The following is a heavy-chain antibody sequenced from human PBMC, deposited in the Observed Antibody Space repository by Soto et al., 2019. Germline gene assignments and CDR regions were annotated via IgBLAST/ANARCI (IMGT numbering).Heavy chain of an antibody. CDR1: GGTFSSYA. D-gene: IGHD2-15*01. CDR3: AREGQYSYYFDY. Sequence: ASVKVSCKASGGTFSSYAISWVRQAPGQGLEWMGGIIPIFGTANYAQKFQGRVTITADRSTSTAYMELSSLRSEDTAVYYCAREGQYSYYFDYWGQGTLVTVSS. CDR2: IIPIFGTA. V-gene: IGHV1-69*06. J-gene: IGHJ4*02.